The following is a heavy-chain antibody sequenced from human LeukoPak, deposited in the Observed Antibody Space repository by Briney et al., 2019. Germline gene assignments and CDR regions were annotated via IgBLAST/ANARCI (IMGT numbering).Heavy chain of an antibody. D-gene: IGHD2-15*01. CDR2: IKQDGSEK. V-gene: IGHV3-7*01. Sequence: GGSLRLSCAASGFTFSSYWMCWVRQAPGKGLEWVANIKQDGSEKYYVDSVKGRFTISRDNAKNSLYLQMNSLRAEDTAVYYCARAVYCSGGSCYEDFNYFDYWGQGTLVTVSS. CDR3: ARAVYCSGGSCYEDFNYFDY. J-gene: IGHJ4*02. CDR1: GFTFSSYW.